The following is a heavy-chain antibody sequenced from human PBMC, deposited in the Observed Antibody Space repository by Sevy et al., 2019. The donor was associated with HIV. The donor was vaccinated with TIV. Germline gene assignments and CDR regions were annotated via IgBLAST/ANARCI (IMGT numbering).Heavy chain of an antibody. D-gene: IGHD2-21*02. V-gene: IGHV1-46*01. CDR2: INPNGGGT. Sequence: ASVKVSCKASGYSFSDYYIHWVRQAPGQVLECMGIINPNGGGTSFAQKFQGRVTMTRDTSTSTVYMELSSLRSEDTAVYYCARVDSCGGDCYYFDYWGQGTLVTVSS. CDR3: ARVDSCGGDCYYFDY. CDR1: GYSFSDYY. J-gene: IGHJ4*02.